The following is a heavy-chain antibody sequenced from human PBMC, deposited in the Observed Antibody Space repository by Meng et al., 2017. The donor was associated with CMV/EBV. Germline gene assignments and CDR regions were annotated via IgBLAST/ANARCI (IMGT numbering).Heavy chain of an antibody. CDR2: IYYSGST. Sequence: QRQLQEAGPGLVNPSETLSLTCTVSGGSNSSSSYYWGWIRQPPGKGLEWIGSIYYSGSTYYNPSLKSRVTISVDTSKNQFSLKLSSVTAADTAVYYCASLAGDYWGQGTLVTVSS. CDR1: GGSNSSSSYY. CDR3: ASLAGDY. D-gene: IGHD3-10*01. J-gene: IGHJ4*02. V-gene: IGHV4-39*07.